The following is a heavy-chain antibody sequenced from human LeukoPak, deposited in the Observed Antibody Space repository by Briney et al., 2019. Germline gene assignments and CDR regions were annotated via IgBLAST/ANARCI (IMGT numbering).Heavy chain of an antibody. CDR3: ARVRGTVTTPTWFDY. CDR2: IIPIFGTA. J-gene: IGHJ4*02. D-gene: IGHD4-17*01. Sequence: SVKVSCKASGGTFSSYAISWVRQAPGQGLEWMGGIIPIFGTANYAQKFQGRVTMTRDTSISTAYMELSRLRSDDTAVYYCARVRGTVTTPTWFDYWGQGTLVTVSS. CDR1: GGTFSSYA. V-gene: IGHV1-69*05.